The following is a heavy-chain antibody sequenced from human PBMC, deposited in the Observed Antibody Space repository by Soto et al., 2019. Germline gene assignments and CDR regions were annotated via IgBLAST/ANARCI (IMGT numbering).Heavy chain of an antibody. D-gene: IGHD3-3*01. J-gene: IGHJ4*02. CDR2: NYPGYSDT. V-gene: IGHV5-51*01. CDR3: ASGRITIFGVDRGAY. Sequence: PGESLKTSCKSSGYSFTSYWLGRVRQMPGKGVEWMGINYPGYSDTRYSPSFLGNVAISAEKSITTDYLQWSIPKASDTAMYYCASGRITIFGVDRGAYWGQGTRVTFFS. CDR1: GYSFTSYW.